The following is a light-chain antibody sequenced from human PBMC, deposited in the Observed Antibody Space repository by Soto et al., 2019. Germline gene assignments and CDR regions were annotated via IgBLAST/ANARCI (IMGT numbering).Light chain of an antibody. V-gene: IGLV2-11*01. Sequence: QSALIQPRSVSGPPGQSVTVSSTGTSSDVGGYNFVSWYEQHPGKAPKLMIYDVSKRPSGVSDRFSGTKSGNTASLSISGLQAEDEAVDFFCSYAGTYGDVLGRGTKVTV. CDR3: CSYAGTYGDV. J-gene: IGLJ1*01. CDR2: DVS. CDR1: SSDVGGYNF.